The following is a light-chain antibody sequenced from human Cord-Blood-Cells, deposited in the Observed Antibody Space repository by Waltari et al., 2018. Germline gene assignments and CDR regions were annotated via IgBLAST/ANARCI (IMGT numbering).Light chain of an antibody. V-gene: IGKV4-1*01. Sequence: DIVMTQSPDSLAVSLGERATINCKLSKSVLYSTNHKNYLAWYQQKQGQPPKLLIYWASTRESGVPDRFSGSGSGTDFTLTISSLQAEDVAVYYCQQYYSTPWTFGQGTKVEIK. CDR1: KSVLYSTNHKNY. CDR3: QQYYSTPWT. J-gene: IGKJ1*01. CDR2: WAS.